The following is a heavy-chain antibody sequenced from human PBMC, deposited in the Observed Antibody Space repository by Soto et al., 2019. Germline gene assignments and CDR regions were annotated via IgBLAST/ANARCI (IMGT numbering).Heavy chain of an antibody. CDR2: INTDGTTS. J-gene: IGHJ3*01. D-gene: IGHD7-27*01. Sequence: GGSLRLSCAASGFTFSKYWMDWVRQAPGKGLLWVSRINTDGTTSNCADSVKDRFTISRDNAKNTLYLQINNLRAEDTAVYHCAVSWGSGAVDFWGQGTMVTVSS. V-gene: IGHV3-74*01. CDR1: GFTFSKYW. CDR3: AVSWGSGAVDF.